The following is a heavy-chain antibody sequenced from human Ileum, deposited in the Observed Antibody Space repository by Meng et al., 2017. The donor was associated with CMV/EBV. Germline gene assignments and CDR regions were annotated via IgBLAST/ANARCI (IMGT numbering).Heavy chain of an antibody. J-gene: IGHJ6*02. CDR2: ISSIETGGIT. Sequence: GGPLRLSSAGPVISLRHSQFYRVRQAPGKGLEWIAYISSIETGGITFHARSVQGRFTVSRDNARSLVYLQMDSLGVEDTAVYYCTRDRSGWTMDVWGQGTTVTVSS. CDR1: VISLRHSQ. V-gene: IGHV3-48*03. CDR3: TRDRSGWTMDV. D-gene: IGHD3-9*01.